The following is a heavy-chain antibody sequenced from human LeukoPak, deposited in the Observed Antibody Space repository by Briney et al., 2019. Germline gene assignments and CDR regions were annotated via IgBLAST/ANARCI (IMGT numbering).Heavy chain of an antibody. CDR3: AREMATITYAFDI. V-gene: IGHV3-23*01. CDR1: GFTFSNYA. CDR2: ISETGGTR. Sequence: GGSLRLSCVVSGFTFSNYALSWVRQAPGKGLEWVSAISETGGTRNYVDSVKGRFTISRDTSKNMLYLQMSSLRAEDTALYYCAREMATITYAFDIWGQGTMVTVSS. D-gene: IGHD5-24*01. J-gene: IGHJ3*02.